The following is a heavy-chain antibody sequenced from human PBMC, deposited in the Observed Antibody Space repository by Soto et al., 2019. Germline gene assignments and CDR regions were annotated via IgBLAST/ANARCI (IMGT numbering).Heavy chain of an antibody. CDR3: ARGGAYYYDSSGYLDPFDY. CDR2: IYHSGST. J-gene: IGHJ4*02. V-gene: IGHV4-30-2*01. CDR1: GGSISSGGYS. Sequence: SETLSLTCAVSGGSISSGGYSWSWIRQPPGKGLEWIGYIYHSGSTYYNPSLKSRVTISVDRSKNQFSLKLSSVTAADTAVYYCARGGAYYYDSSGYLDPFDYCGQGTLVTVSS. D-gene: IGHD3-22*01.